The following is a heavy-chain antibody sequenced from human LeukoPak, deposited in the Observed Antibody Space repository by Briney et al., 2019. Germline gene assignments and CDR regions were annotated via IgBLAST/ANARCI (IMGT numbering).Heavy chain of an antibody. J-gene: IGHJ4*02. V-gene: IGHV4-39*01. CDR1: GGSISSSRAY. CDR2: IYYSKNT. CDR3: VSPRGFSYGYFDY. D-gene: IGHD5-18*01. Sequence: PSETLPLTCTVSGGSISSSRAYWGWIRQPPGKGLEWIGSIYYSKNTSYNPSLKSRVTISADTSKNQFSLTLGSVSATDTAVYYCVSPRGFSYGYFDYWGQGTLVTVSS.